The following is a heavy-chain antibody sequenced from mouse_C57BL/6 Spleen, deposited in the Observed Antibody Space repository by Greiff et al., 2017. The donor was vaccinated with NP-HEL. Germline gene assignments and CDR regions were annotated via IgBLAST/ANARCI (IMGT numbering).Heavy chain of an antibody. V-gene: IGHV1-80*01. CDR2: IYPGDGDT. D-gene: IGHD3-2*02. Sequence: VQLQQSGAELVKPGASVKISCKASGYAFSSYWMNWVKQRPGKGLEWIGQIYPGDGDTNYNGKFKGKATLTADKSSSTAYRQLSSLTSEDSAVYFCARSVDSSGLAWFAYWGQGTLVTVSA. J-gene: IGHJ3*01. CDR3: ARSVDSSGLAWFAY. CDR1: GYAFSSYW.